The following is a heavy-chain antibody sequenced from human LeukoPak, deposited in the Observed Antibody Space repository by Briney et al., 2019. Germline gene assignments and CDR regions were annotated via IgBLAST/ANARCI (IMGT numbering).Heavy chain of an antibody. J-gene: IGHJ6*02. CDR2: IYDSGST. V-gene: IGHV4-59*01. Sequence: SGTLSLTCAVSGGSISGYYWSWIRQPPGKGLEWTGYIYDSGSTNYNPSLKSRVTISVDTSKNQFSLKLNSVTAADTAVYYCARVGGTNFYYYGLDVWGQGTTVTVSS. D-gene: IGHD3-3*01. CDR3: ARVGGTNFYYYGLDV. CDR1: GGSISGYY.